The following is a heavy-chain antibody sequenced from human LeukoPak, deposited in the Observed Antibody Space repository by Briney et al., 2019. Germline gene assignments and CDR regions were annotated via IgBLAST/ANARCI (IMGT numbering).Heavy chain of an antibody. CDR3: ARDLSQSIAAHPDWFDP. J-gene: IGHJ5*02. CDR2: ISSSGSTI. D-gene: IGHD6-6*01. Sequence: GGSLRLSCAASGLTFSDYYMSWIRQAPGKGLEWVSYISSSGSTIYYADSVKGRFTISRDNAKNSLYLQMNSLRAEDTAVYYCARDLSQSIAAHPDWFDPWGQGTLVTVSS. CDR1: GLTFSDYY. V-gene: IGHV3-11*01.